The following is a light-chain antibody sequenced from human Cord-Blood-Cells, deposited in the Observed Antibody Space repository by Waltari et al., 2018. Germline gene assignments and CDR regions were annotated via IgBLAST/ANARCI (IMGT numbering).Light chain of an antibody. CDR2: GAS. CDR3: QQYNNWLT. J-gene: IGKJ2*01. CDR1: QSVSSN. Sequence: EIVMTQSPATLSVSPGERATHSCRASQSVSSNLAWYQKKPGQAPRLLIYGASTRATGIPARFSGSGSGTEFTLTISSLQSEDFAVYYCQQYNNWLTFGQGTKLEIK. V-gene: IGKV3-15*01.